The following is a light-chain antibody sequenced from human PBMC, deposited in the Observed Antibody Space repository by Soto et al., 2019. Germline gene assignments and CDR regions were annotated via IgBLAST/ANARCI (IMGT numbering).Light chain of an antibody. J-gene: IGKJ4*01. V-gene: IGKV3D-15*01. Sequence: EVVMTQSPAILSVSPGDRATLSCRAGQSVSDNLAWYQQKPGQAPRLLIYGASTRATGIPARFSGSGSGTEFTLTISSLQSEDFAVYYCQQYNNWPLTFGGGTKVDI. CDR1: QSVSDN. CDR2: GAS. CDR3: QQYNNWPLT.